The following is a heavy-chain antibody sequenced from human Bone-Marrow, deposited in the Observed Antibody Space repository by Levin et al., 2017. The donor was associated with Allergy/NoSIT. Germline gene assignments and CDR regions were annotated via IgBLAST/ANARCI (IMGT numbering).Heavy chain of an antibody. CDR3: SALMSYYDSSGLEL. Sequence: GGSLRLSCVASGFTFRNFWMIWVRQAPGKGLEWVGHIRSKNDGERTDYAAPVRGRFTISRDDSKTTLYLQMDSLKTEDPAVYYCSALMSYYDSSGLELWGQGTLVTVSS. D-gene: IGHD3-22*01. V-gene: IGHV3-15*01. CDR1: GFTFRNFW. CDR2: IRSKNDGERT. J-gene: IGHJ4*02.